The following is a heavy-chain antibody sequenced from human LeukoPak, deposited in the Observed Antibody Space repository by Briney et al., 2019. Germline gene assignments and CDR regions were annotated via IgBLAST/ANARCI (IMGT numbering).Heavy chain of an antibody. D-gene: IGHD4-17*01. J-gene: IGHJ4*02. V-gene: IGHV3-30*03. CDR2: ISYDGSNK. CDR1: GFTFSSYG. CDR3: AGVTVGY. Sequence: GGSLRLSCAASGFTFSSYGMHWVRQAPGKGLEWGAVISYDGSNKYYADSVKRRFTISRDNAKNTLYLQMNSLRAEDTAWDYWAGVTVGYWGQGTLVTVSS.